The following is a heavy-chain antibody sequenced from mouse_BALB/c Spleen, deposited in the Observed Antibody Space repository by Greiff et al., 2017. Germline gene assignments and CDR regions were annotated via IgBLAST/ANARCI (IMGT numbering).Heavy chain of an antibody. V-gene: IGHV3-1*02. CDR3: ARRAFTTVVATGPMDY. J-gene: IGHJ4*01. CDR1: GYSITSGYS. Sequence: EVKLMESGPDLVKPSQSLSLTCTVTGYSITSGYSWHWIRQFPGNKLEWMGYIHYSGSTNYNPSLKSRISITRDTSKNQFFLQLNSVTTEDTATYYCARRAFTTVVATGPMDYWGQGTSVTVSS. D-gene: IGHD1-1*01. CDR2: IHYSGST.